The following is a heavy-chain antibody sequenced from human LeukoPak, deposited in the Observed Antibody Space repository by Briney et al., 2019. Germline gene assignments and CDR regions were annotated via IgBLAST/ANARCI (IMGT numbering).Heavy chain of an antibody. D-gene: IGHD4-17*01. CDR1: GFTFSSYS. J-gene: IGHJ4*02. Sequence: PRGSLRLSCAASGFTFSSYSMNWVRQAPGKGLEWISYITTSSSSIYYADSVRGRFTTSRDNAKNSMYLQMNSLRTEDTAVYYCARDVLGDYDYWGQGTLVSVSS. CDR2: ITTSSSSI. CDR3: ARDVLGDYDY. V-gene: IGHV3-48*01.